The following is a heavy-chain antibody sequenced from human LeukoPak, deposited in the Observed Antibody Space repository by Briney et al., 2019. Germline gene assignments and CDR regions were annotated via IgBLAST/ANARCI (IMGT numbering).Heavy chain of an antibody. Sequence: PSETLSLTCTVSGGSISSGGYYWSWISQHPGKGLEWIGYIYYSGSTYYNPSLKSRVTISVDTSKNQFSLKLSSVTAADTAVYYCARDSGVGYSSSSGANYYYYGMDVWGQGTTVTVSS. J-gene: IGHJ6*02. V-gene: IGHV4-31*03. D-gene: IGHD6-6*01. CDR1: GGSISSGGYY. CDR2: IYYSGST. CDR3: ARDSGVGYSSSSGANYYYYGMDV.